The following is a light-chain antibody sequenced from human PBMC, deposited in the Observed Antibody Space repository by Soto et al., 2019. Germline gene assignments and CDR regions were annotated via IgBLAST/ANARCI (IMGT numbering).Light chain of an antibody. CDR2: GAS. V-gene: IGKV3-20*01. J-gene: IGKJ2*01. CDR3: QQYGSSPT. Sequence: EIMLTQSPVTLSLSPGERATLSCRASQSVSSSYLAWYQQKPGQAPRLLIYGASSRATGIPDRFSGSGSGTDFTLTISRLEPEDFAVYSCQQYGSSPTFGQGTKLEIK. CDR1: QSVSSSY.